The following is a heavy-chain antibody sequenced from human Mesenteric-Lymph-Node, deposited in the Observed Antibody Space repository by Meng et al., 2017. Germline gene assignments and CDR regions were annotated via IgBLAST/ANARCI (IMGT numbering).Heavy chain of an antibody. D-gene: IGHD3-10*01. Sequence: QVQLQGSGPGLVKPSQTLSLTCTVSGGSISSGGYYWSWIRQHPGKGLEWIGYIYYSGSTYYNPSLKSRVTMFVDTSKNQFSLMLTSVTATDTAVYYCARRRGGSGRDCWGQGTLVTVSS. CDR2: IYYSGST. V-gene: IGHV4-31*03. J-gene: IGHJ4*02. CDR1: GGSISSGGYY. CDR3: ARRRGGSGRDC.